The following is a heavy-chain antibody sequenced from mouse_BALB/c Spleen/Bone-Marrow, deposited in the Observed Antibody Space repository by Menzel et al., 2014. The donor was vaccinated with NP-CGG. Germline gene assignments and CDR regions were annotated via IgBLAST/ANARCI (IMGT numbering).Heavy chain of an antibody. CDR2: IYPGDGDT. J-gene: IGHJ2*01. D-gene: IGHD1-1*01. CDR1: GYAFSSYW. V-gene: IGHV1-80*01. Sequence: LVESGAELVRPGSSVKISCKASGYAFSSYWMNWVKQRPGQGLEWIGQIYPGDGDTNYNGKFKGKATLTADKSSSTAYMQLSSLTSEDSAVYFCARRGYYYGSSYVDYWGQGTTLTVSS. CDR3: ARRGYYYGSSYVDY.